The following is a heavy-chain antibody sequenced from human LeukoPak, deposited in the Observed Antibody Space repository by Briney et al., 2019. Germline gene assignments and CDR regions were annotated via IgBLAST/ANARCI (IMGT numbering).Heavy chain of an antibody. Sequence: GGSLRLSCAASGFTFSSYSMNWVRQAPGKGLEWVSYISSSSSTIYYADCVKGRFTISRDNAKNSLYLQMNGLRAEDTAVYYSARTHSGSYYYYGMDVWGQGTTVTVSS. CDR1: GFTFSSYS. J-gene: IGHJ6*02. CDR2: ISSSSSTI. D-gene: IGHD1-26*01. CDR3: ARTHSGSYYYYGMDV. V-gene: IGHV3-48*04.